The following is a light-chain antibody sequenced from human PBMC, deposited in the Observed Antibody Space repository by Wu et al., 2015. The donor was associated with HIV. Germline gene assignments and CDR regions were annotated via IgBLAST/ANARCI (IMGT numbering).Light chain of an antibody. CDR2: AAS. CDR1: QGITNY. V-gene: IGKV1-27*01. Sequence: EIQMTQSPSSLSASVGDRVTITCRASQGITNYLAWYQQKPGKVPKVPIYAASTLQSGAPSRFSGSGSGTDFTLTISSLQPEDVATYYCQKYNTAPWTFGQGPRWKSN. J-gene: IGKJ1*01. CDR3: QKYNTAPWT.